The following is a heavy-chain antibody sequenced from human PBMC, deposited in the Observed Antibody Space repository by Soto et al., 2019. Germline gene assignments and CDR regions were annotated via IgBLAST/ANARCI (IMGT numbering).Heavy chain of an antibody. CDR2: FNPANRNT. CDR1: GYTFTNYG. J-gene: IGHJ4*02. Sequence: ASVKVSCKVSGYTFTNYGINWVRQAPGQGLEWVGWFNPANRNTNYAQKFQERVSMTTDTSTNTAYMELRGLRSDDTAVYYCARVRFGDPFDFWGQGTLVTVSS. D-gene: IGHD2-21*02. V-gene: IGHV1-18*01. CDR3: ARVRFGDPFDF.